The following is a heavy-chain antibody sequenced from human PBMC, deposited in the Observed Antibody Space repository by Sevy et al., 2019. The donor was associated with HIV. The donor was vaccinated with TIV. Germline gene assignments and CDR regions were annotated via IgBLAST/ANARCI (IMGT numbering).Heavy chain of an antibody. CDR2: ISGSGGST. J-gene: IGHJ1*01. D-gene: IGHD6-13*01. CDR1: GFIFSGYV. CDR3: AKDASSSWTGGTFQH. V-gene: IGHV3-23*01. Sequence: GGSLRLSCAASGFIFSGYVMSWVRQAPGKGLEWVSTISGSGGSTYYADSVKDRFAISRDNSKNTLDLEMNSLRVEDTAVYYCAKDASSSWTGGTFQHWGQGTLVTVSS.